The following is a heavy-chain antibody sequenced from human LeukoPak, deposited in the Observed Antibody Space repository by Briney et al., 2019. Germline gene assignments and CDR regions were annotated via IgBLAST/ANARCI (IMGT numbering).Heavy chain of an antibody. V-gene: IGHV4-39*07. Sequence: KASETLSLTCTVSGGSISSSSYYWGWIRQPPGKGLEWIGNIYYSGSTYYNPSLKSRVTISVDTSKNQFSLKLSSVTAADTAVYYCARDRRSGSSWTKGEGWFDPWGQGTLVTVSS. J-gene: IGHJ5*02. CDR2: IYYSGST. D-gene: IGHD6-13*01. CDR1: GGSISSSSYY. CDR3: ARDRRSGSSWTKGEGWFDP.